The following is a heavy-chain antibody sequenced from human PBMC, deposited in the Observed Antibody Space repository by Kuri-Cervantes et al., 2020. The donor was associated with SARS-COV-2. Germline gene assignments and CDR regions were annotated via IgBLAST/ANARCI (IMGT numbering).Heavy chain of an antibody. Sequence: ASVKVSCKASGYTFTGYYMHWVRQAPGQGLEWMGWINPNSGGTNYAQKFQGRVTMTRDTSISTVYMELSRLRSDDTAVYYCARTPRITMVQGVILLAYWGQGTLVTVSS. J-gene: IGHJ4*02. CDR3: ARTPRITMVQGVILLAY. V-gene: IGHV1-2*02. CDR1: GYTFTGYY. D-gene: IGHD3-10*01. CDR2: INPNSGGT.